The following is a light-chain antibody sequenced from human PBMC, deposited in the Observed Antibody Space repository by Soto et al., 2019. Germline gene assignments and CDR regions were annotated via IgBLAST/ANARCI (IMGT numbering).Light chain of an antibody. V-gene: IGKV3-15*01. CDR1: QSISSS. CDR2: GVS. J-gene: IGKJ5*01. CDR3: QQYKNWPPIT. Sequence: EIVMTQSPATLSVSPGERATLSCRASQSISSSLAWYQQQPGQAPRLLIYGVSSRATGIAARFSGGGSGTEFTLTMSSLQSEDYAVYYCQQYKNWPPITFGQGTRLEIK.